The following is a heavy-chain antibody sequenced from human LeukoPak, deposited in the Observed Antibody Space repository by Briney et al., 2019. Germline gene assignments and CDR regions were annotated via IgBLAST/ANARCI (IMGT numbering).Heavy chain of an antibody. CDR1: GLTVSSNY. CDR2: IFSGGTT. J-gene: IGHJ4*02. CDR3: ARGVLGYSYGFDY. V-gene: IGHV3-53*04. D-gene: IGHD5-18*01. Sequence: PGGSLRLSCAASGLTVSSNYMGWVRQAPGKGLEWVSVIFSGGTTYYADSVKGRFTISRHNSENTLYLQMNSLRGEDTAVYYCARGVLGYSYGFDYWGQGTLVTVSS.